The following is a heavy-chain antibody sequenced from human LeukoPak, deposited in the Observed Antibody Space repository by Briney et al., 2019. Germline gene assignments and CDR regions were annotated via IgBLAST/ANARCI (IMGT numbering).Heavy chain of an antibody. D-gene: IGHD6-19*01. J-gene: IGHJ4*02. V-gene: IGHV1-46*01. Sequence: ASVKVSCKASGYTFTSYYMHWVRQAPGQGLEWMGIINPSGGSTSYAQKFQGRVTMTRDMSTSTVYMELSSLRSEDTAVYYCARKGGRLVPLRSKTPNGLDYWGQGTLVTVSS. CDR2: INPSGGST. CDR3: ARKGGRLVPLRSKTPNGLDY. CDR1: GYTFTSYY.